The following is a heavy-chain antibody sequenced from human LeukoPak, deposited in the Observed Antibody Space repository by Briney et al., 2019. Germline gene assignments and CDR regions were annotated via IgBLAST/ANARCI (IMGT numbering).Heavy chain of an antibody. Sequence: PSETLSLTCTVSGGSISTSNYYWGWIRQPPGKGLEWIGSMYHSGSTYYNPSLKSRVTISVDTSKKQFSLKLNSVTAADTAVYYCARANYYDTSGYSRGAFDIWGQGTMVTVSS. CDR2: MYHSGST. D-gene: IGHD3-22*01. CDR1: GGSISTSNYY. V-gene: IGHV4-39*07. J-gene: IGHJ3*02. CDR3: ARANYYDTSGYSRGAFDI.